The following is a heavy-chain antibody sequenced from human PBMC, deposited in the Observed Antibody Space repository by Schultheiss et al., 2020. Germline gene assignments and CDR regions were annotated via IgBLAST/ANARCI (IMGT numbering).Heavy chain of an antibody. V-gene: IGHV5-51*01. CDR1: GYSFTTYW. D-gene: IGHD6-19*01. J-gene: IGHJ4*02. CDR3: ASQVAGTVY. CDR2: IYPGDADI. Sequence: GESLKISCKGSGYSFTTYWIGWVRQRPGKGLEWMGIIYPGDADIKYSPSFQGQVTISADKSITTAYLQWSSLKASDTAMYYCASQVAGTVYWGQGTLVTVSS.